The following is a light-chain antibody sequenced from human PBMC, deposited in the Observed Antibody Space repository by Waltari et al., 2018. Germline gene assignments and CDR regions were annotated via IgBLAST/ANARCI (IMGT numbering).Light chain of an antibody. V-gene: IGKV3D-15*01. CDR1: QSVSSN. CDR2: GAS. J-gene: IGKJ3*01. Sequence: EIVMTQSPATLSVFPGDRATLSCRASQSVSSNLAWYQQKPGQAPRLLIYGASTRATGIPARFSGTGSGTEFTLTISSLQSEDFAVYYCQQYNNWPPLFTFGPGTKVDMK. CDR3: QQYNNWPPLFT.